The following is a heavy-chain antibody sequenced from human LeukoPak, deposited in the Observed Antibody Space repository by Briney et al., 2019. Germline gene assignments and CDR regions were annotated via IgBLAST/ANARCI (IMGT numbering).Heavy chain of an antibody. CDR2: IYYSGST. Sequence: SSETLSLTCTVSGGSISSSSYYWGWIRQPPGKGLEWIGSIYYSGSTYYNPSLKSRVTISVDTSKNQFSLKLSSVTAADTAVYYCARQGPRYRAAAASIYNWFDPWGQGTLVTVSS. CDR3: ARQGPRYRAAAASIYNWFDP. J-gene: IGHJ5*02. D-gene: IGHD6-13*01. CDR1: GGSISSSSYY. V-gene: IGHV4-39*01.